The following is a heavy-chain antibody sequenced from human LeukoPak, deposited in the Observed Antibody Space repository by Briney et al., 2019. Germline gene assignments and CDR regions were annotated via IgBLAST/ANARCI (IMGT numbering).Heavy chain of an antibody. CDR1: GGSISSYF. Sequence: KASETLSLTCIVSGGSISSYFWSWIRQPPGKGLEWIGYISNSGSTNYNPSLKSRVTISVHTSKNQFSLKLTSVTAADTAVYYCARVSSSGVDYWGQGTLVTVSS. CDR3: ARVSSSGVDY. J-gene: IGHJ4*02. V-gene: IGHV4-59*01. D-gene: IGHD3-22*01. CDR2: ISNSGST.